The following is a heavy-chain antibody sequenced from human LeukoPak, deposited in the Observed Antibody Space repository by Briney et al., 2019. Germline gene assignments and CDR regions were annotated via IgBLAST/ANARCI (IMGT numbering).Heavy chain of an antibody. D-gene: IGHD3-10*01. J-gene: IGHJ4*02. CDR1: GGSFSGYY. CDR2: INHSGSA. Sequence: SETLSPTCAVSGGSFSGYYWTWIRQPPGKGLEWIGEINHSGSANYNPSLKSRVTISLDTSKNQFSLNLSSVTAADTAVYYCARAPYYGSGSYYKFDYWGQGTLVTVSS. V-gene: IGHV4-34*01. CDR3: ARAPYYGSGSYYKFDY.